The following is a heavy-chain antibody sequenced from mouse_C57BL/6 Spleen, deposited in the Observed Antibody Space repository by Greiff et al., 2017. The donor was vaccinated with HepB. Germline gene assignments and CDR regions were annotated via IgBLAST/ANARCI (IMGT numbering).Heavy chain of an antibody. V-gene: IGHV10-1*01. CDR2: IRSKSNNYAT. CDR3: VRTIYDGYYYFDY. J-gene: IGHJ2*01. CDR1: GFSFNTYA. Sequence: EVQWVESGGGLVQPKGSLKLSCAASGFSFNTYAMNWVRQAPGKGLEWVARIRSKSNNYATYYADSVKDRFTISRDDSESMLYLQMNNLKTEDTAMYYCVRTIYDGYYYFDYWGQGTTLTVSS. D-gene: IGHD2-3*01.